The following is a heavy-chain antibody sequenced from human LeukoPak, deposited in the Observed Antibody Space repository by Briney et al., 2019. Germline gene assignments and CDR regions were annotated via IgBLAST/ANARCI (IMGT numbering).Heavy chain of an antibody. CDR3: ARVPVWDYYMDV. D-gene: IGHD3-16*01. CDR2: VYYSGST. Sequence: SETLSLTCTVSGDSISNYYWSWIRQPPGKGLEWIGNVYYSGSTNYNPSLKSRVAISVDTSKNQFSLKLSSVTAADTAVYYCARVPVWDYYMDVWGKGTTVTISS. J-gene: IGHJ6*03. CDR1: GDSISNYY. V-gene: IGHV4-59*08.